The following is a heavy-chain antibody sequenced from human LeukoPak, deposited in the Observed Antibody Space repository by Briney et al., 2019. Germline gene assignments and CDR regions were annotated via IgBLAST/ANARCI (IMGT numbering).Heavy chain of an antibody. Sequence: SGGSLRLSCAASGFTFSSYGMHWVRQAPGKGLEGGAVIGYDGSNKYYADSVKGRFTISRDNSKNTLYLQMNSLRAEDTAVYYCARSLVVVPAIDAFDIWGQGTMVTVSS. CDR1: GFTFSSYG. CDR3: ARSLVVVPAIDAFDI. J-gene: IGHJ3*02. CDR2: IGYDGSNK. V-gene: IGHV3-33*01. D-gene: IGHD2-2*01.